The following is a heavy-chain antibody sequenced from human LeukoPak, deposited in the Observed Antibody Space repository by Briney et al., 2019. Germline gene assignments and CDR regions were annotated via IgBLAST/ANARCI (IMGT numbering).Heavy chain of an antibody. Sequence: SGPTLVNPTQTLTLTCTFSGFSLSTSGMCVSWIRQPPGKALEWLARIDWDDDKYYSTSLKTRLTISKDTSKNQVVLTMTNMDPVDTATYYCARIICGSGSYYKEVGNYWGQGTLVTVSS. CDR2: IDWDDDK. V-gene: IGHV2-70*11. D-gene: IGHD3-10*01. CDR1: GFSLSTSGMC. CDR3: ARIICGSGSYYKEVGNY. J-gene: IGHJ4*02.